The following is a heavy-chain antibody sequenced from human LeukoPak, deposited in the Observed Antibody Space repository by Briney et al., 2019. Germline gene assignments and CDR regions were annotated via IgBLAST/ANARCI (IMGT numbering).Heavy chain of an antibody. Sequence: GGSLRLSCAASGFTFSNYAMHWVRQAPGKGLEWVAVISYDGSIKYYADSVRGRFTISRDNSKNTLYLQMNSLRAEDTAVYYSARAPLNYDFWSGRTYFDYWGQGTLVTVSS. CDR2: ISYDGSIK. D-gene: IGHD3-3*01. CDR3: ARAPLNYDFWSGRTYFDY. V-gene: IGHV3-30-3*01. J-gene: IGHJ4*02. CDR1: GFTFSNYA.